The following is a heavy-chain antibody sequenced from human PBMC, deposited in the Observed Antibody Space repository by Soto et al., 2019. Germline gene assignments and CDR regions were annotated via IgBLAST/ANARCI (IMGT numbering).Heavy chain of an antibody. CDR3: ARDIRSTYFDY. D-gene: IGHD2-21*01. CDR1: GFTFSNYG. CDR2: IYYDGSGK. J-gene: IGHJ4*02. V-gene: IGHV3-33*01. Sequence: ESGGGVVQPGRSLGLSCAASGFTFSNYGMHWFRQAPGKGLEWVAVIYYDGSGKYYADSVKGRFTISRDNSKNTLYLQMNTLRAEDTAVYYCARDIRSTYFDYWGQGTLVTVSS.